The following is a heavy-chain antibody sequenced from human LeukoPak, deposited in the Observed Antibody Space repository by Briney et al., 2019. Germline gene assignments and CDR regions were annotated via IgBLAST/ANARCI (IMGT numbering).Heavy chain of an antibody. CDR1: GFTFSSYS. CDR2: ISSSSSYI. V-gene: IGHV3-21*01. D-gene: IGHD3-22*01. Sequence: PGGSLRLSCAASGFTFSSYSMNWVRQAPGKGLEWVSSISSSSSYIYYADSVKGRFTISRDNAKNSLYLQMNSLRAEDTAVYYCARDSKPSYYYDSSGYYSDYWGQGTLVTVSS. J-gene: IGHJ4*02. CDR3: ARDSKPSYYYDSSGYYSDY.